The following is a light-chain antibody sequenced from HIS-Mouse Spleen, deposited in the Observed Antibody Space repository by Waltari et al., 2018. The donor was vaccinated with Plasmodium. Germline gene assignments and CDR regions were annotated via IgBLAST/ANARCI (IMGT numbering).Light chain of an antibody. CDR2: GAS. Sequence: EIVMTQSPATLSVSPGERATLSCRASQSVISNLACYQQKPGQAPRLLIYGASTRATGIPARFSGSGSGTEFTLTISSLQSEDFAVYYCQQYNNWPPYTFGQGTKLEIK. V-gene: IGKV3-15*01. CDR1: QSVISN. CDR3: QQYNNWPPYT. J-gene: IGKJ2*01.